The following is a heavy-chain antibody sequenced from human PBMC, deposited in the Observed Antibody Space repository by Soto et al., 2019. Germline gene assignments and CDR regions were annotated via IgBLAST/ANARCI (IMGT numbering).Heavy chain of an antibody. CDR3: ARSFCAIFGVATDAFAI. CDR2: IYPGDSDT. J-gene: IGHJ3*02. Sequence: GESLKISCKGSGYIFTTYWIVWVRQLPGKGLEWMGIIYPGDSDTRYSPSFQGQVTISADKSISTAYLQWSSLKASDTAMYYCARSFCAIFGVATDAFAISAQGTMVP. CDR1: GYIFTTYW. D-gene: IGHD3-3*02. V-gene: IGHV5-51*01.